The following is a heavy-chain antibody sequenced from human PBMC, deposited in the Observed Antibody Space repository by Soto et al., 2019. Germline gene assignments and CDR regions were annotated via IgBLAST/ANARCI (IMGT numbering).Heavy chain of an antibody. CDR2: IYWDDDK. CDR3: AHVLDVDSVDY. V-gene: IGHV2-5*02. J-gene: IGHJ4*02. D-gene: IGHD1-1*01. Sequence: QITLKESGPTLVKPTQTLTLTCNFSGFSLSSDGDGVGWIRQPPGKALEWLAVIYWDDDKRYRPSLKSRLTITKDTSKNQVVLVMTNMDSVDTATYYCAHVLDVDSVDYWGQGTLVTVSS. CDR1: GFSLSSDGDG.